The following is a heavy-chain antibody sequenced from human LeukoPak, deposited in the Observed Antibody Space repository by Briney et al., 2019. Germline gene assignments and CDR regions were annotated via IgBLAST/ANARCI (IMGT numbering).Heavy chain of an antibody. CDR3: ATPGRYGDYVWDY. D-gene: IGHD4-17*01. Sequence: GSSVKVSRQVSGYTHIELSMHWVRQAPGKGLAWMGGFDPEDGETIYAQKFQGRVTMTEDTSTDTAYMELSSLRSEDTAVYYCATPGRYGDYVWDYWGQGTLVTVSS. CDR2: FDPEDGET. J-gene: IGHJ4*02. V-gene: IGHV1-24*01. CDR1: GYTHIELS.